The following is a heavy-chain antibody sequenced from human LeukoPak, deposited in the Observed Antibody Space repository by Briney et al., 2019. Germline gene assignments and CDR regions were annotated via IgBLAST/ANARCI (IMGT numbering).Heavy chain of an antibody. D-gene: IGHD3-10*01. CDR2: INHSGST. Sequence: SETLSLTCAVYGGSFSGYYWSWIRQPPGKGLEWIGEINHSGSTNYNPSLKSRVTISVDTSKNQFSLKLSSVTAADTAVYYCASQLYYYGSGSYYPVWGQGTTVTVSS. V-gene: IGHV4-34*01. J-gene: IGHJ6*02. CDR3: ASQLYYYGSGSYYPV. CDR1: GGSFSGYY.